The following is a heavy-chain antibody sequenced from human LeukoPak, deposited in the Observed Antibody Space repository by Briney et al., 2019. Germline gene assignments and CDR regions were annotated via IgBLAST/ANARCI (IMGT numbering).Heavy chain of an antibody. J-gene: IGHJ4*02. CDR3: AREDSSGWYRNY. D-gene: IGHD6-19*01. V-gene: IGHV1-69*04. CDR1: GGTFSSYT. Sequence: GASVKVSCKASGGTFSSYTISWVRQAPGQGLEWMGRIIPILGIANYAQKFQGRVTITADKSTSTAYMELSSLRSEDTAVYYCAREDSSGWYRNYWGQGTLVTVSS. CDR2: IIPILGIA.